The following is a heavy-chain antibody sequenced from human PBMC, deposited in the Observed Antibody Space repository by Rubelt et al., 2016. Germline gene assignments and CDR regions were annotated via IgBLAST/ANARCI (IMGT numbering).Heavy chain of an antibody. CDR1: GYNFAKSW. V-gene: IGHV5-51*03. CDR3: ARLPKNTYYFDY. CDR2: IYPGDSDT. Sequence: EVQLVQSGAEVKKPGESLKISCQGSGYNFAKSWIGWVRQMSGKGLEWMGLIYPGDSDTRYNPSCPGKVTSSAYKSSSTADLQWSSLKASDTAMYYCARLPKNTYYFDYWGQGALVMVSS. J-gene: IGHJ4*02.